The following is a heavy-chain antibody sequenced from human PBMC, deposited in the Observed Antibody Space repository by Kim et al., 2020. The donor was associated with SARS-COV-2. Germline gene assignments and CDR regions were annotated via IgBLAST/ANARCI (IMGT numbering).Heavy chain of an antibody. V-gene: IGHV5-10-1*01. J-gene: IGHJ4*02. CDR3: AVADRSGWVLPDY. D-gene: IGHD6-19*01. Sequence: YRPSLQGHVTISADKSISTAYLQWSSLKASDTAMYYCAVADRSGWVLPDYWGQGTLVTVSS.